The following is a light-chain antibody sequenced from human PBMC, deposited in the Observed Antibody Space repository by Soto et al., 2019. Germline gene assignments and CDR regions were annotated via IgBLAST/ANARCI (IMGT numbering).Light chain of an antibody. CDR2: GAS. J-gene: IGKJ1*01. CDR1: QSVSSN. CDR3: QQYNNSRET. V-gene: IGKV3-15*01. Sequence: EIVMTQSPATLSVSPGERATLSCRASQSVSSNLAWYQQKPGQAPRLLIYGASTRATGIPARFSGSGSGTEFTLTISSLQSEDFAVYYCQQYNNSRETFDQGTKV.